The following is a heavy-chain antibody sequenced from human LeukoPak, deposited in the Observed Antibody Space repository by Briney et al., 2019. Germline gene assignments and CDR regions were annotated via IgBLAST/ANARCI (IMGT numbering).Heavy chain of an antibody. D-gene: IGHD5-18*01. CDR1: GFTFSRYW. V-gene: IGHV3-74*01. Sequence: PGGSLRLSCAGSGFTFSRYWMHWVRQVPEKGLVWVSRIKSDGSSTNYADSVRGRFTISRDNAKNTLYLQMNSLGAEDTAVYYCGREDRFGYNYAYGLDVWGQGTTVTVSS. J-gene: IGHJ6*02. CDR3: GREDRFGYNYAYGLDV. CDR2: IKSDGSST.